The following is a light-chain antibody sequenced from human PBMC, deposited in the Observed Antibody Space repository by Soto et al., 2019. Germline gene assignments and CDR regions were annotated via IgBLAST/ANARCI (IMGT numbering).Light chain of an antibody. CDR2: SAS. CDR1: ETTANY. CDR3: QQTYISPPT. V-gene: IGKV1-39*01. J-gene: IGKJ4*01. Sequence: DTQMTQSPSSLSASVGDRVTITCQASETTANYLNWYQHKPGKAPKLLIHSASSLQSGVPSRFSGRGSGTDFTLTINSLQPEDFATYSCQQTYISPPTFGGGTKVDIK.